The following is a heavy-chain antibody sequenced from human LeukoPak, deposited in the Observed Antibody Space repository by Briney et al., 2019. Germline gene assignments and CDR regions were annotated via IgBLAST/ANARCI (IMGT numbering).Heavy chain of an antibody. CDR1: GYTFTSYD. D-gene: IGHD3-22*01. V-gene: IGHV1-8*01. Sequence: GASVKVSCKASGYTFTSYDINWVRQATGQGLEWMGWMNPNSGNTGYAQKFQGRVTMTRDTSTSTVYMELSSLRSEDTAVYYCARDLQPYYYDSSGYFVGFDPWGQGTLVTVSS. CDR2: MNPNSGNT. J-gene: IGHJ5*02. CDR3: ARDLQPYYYDSSGYFVGFDP.